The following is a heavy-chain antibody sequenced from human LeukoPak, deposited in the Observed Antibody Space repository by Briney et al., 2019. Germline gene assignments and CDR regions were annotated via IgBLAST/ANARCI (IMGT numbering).Heavy chain of an antibody. CDR1: GGSISSYY. Sequence: SETLSLTCTVSGGSISSYYWSWIRQPPGKGLEWIGYIYYSGSTNYNPSLKSRVTISVGTSKNQFSLKLSSVTAADTAVYYCARRSVGAIRPFDYWGQGTLVTVSS. V-gene: IGHV4-59*08. CDR3: ARRSVGAIRPFDY. CDR2: IYYSGST. J-gene: IGHJ4*02. D-gene: IGHD1-26*01.